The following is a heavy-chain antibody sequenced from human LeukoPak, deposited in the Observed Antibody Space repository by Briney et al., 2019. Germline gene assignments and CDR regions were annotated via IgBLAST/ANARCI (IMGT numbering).Heavy chain of an antibody. CDR1: GFTVSSNY. CDR3: AREIGGYYNSRGYIDY. Sequence: GGSLRLSCAASGFTVSSNYMSWVRQAPGKGLEWVSVIYSGGSTYYADSVKGRFTISRGNSKNTLYLQMNSLRAEDTAVYYCAREIGGYYNSRGYIDYWGQGTLVTVSS. CDR2: IYSGGST. D-gene: IGHD3-22*01. V-gene: IGHV3-53*01. J-gene: IGHJ4*02.